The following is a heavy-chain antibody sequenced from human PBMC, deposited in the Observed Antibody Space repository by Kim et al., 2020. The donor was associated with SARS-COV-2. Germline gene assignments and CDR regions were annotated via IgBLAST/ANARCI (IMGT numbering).Heavy chain of an antibody. CDR1: GVSFSGYY. Sequence: SETLSLTCAVYGVSFSGYYWSWIRQPPGKGLEWIGEINHSGSTNYNPSLKNRGTISVDTSTNKFSLKLSSVPAADTAAFYCSTTTGSSYCVGGNWFASW. V-gene: IGHV4-34*01. D-gene: IGHD5-18*01. CDR3: STTTGSSYCVGGNWFAS. J-gene: IGHJ5*01. CDR2: INHSGST.